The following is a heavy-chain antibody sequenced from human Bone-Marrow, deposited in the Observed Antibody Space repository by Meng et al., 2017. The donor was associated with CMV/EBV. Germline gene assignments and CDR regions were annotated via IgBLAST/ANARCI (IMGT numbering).Heavy chain of an antibody. V-gene: IGHV3-7*01. CDR2: IKQDGSEK. Sequence: GESLKISCAASGFTFSSYWMSWVRQAPGKGLEWVVNIKQDGSEKYYVDSVKGRFTISRDNAKNSLYLQMNSLRAEDTAVYYCARDGSGWNDYWGQGTLVTV. CDR1: GFTFSSYW. D-gene: IGHD6-19*01. CDR3: ARDGSGWNDY. J-gene: IGHJ4*02.